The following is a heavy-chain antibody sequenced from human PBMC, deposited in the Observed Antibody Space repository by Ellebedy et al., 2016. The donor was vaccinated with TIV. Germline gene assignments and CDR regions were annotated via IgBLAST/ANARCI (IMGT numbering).Heavy chain of an antibody. J-gene: IGHJ4*02. CDR1: GYSFSRKW. CDR2: NYLGDSDA. V-gene: IGHV5-51*01. Sequence: GESLKISCKGSGYSFSRKWIGWVRQKRGKGLGWMGLNYLGDSDARYSPSFRVQVTMSADKSITTAYLQWTSLKASDTAMYFCARFANDALDYWGQGTLVTVSS. D-gene: IGHD3-16*01. CDR3: ARFANDALDY.